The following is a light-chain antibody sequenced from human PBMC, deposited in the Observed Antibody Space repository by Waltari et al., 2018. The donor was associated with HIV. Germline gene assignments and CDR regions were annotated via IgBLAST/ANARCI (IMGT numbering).Light chain of an antibody. V-gene: IGLV1-44*01. J-gene: IGLJ3*02. CDR1: TAHIGHNT. Sequence: QSLLTQPPSASGTPGQRVTISCSRGTAHIGHNTVNWYKPLPGTAPTHPIFSDNLRHSGVSARFSGSKSGTSASLAISGLRSDDEAKFICASWDASLDGWVFGGGTQLTVL. CDR3: ASWDASLDGWV. CDR2: SDN.